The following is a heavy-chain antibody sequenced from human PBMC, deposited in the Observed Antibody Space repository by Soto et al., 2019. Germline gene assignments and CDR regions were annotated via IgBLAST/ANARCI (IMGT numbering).Heavy chain of an antibody. V-gene: IGHV3-23*01. CDR3: AKDMVNANSVWDPFDI. D-gene: IGHD2-8*01. CDR2: IGSVGGDT. CDR1: GFTFRNFA. J-gene: IGHJ3*02. Sequence: EVQLLESGGGLVQPGGSLRLSCAASGFTFRNFAMTWVRQAPGKRLEWVSTIGSVGGDTYYADSVKGRFTISRDDSKNTLSLQMNRLRAADTAIYFCAKDMVNANSVWDPFDIWGQGTMVTVSS.